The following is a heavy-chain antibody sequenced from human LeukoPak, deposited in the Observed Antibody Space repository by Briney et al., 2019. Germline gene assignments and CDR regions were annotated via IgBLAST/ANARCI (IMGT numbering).Heavy chain of an antibody. Sequence: SETLSLTCTVSGGSISTYYWTWIRQPPGKGLEWIGFSHYSGNTSYNPSLKSRVTISVDTSTNQFSLKLTSVTAADTAIYYCARAPRGESDAASGFYGVDVWGQGTTVTVSS. V-gene: IGHV4-59*01. D-gene: IGHD3-22*01. CDR3: ARAPRGESDAASGFYGVDV. J-gene: IGHJ6*02. CDR2: SHYSGNT. CDR1: GGSISTYY.